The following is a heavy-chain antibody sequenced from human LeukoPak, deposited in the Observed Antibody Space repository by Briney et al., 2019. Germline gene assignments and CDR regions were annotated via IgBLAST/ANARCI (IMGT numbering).Heavy chain of an antibody. V-gene: IGHV4-61*02. CDR3: ARGGPNWPHQFDC. D-gene: IGHD1-1*01. Sequence: SQTLSLTCSVSGGSISSGSYYWTWIRQPAGKGLKWIGRIFTSGSTNYNPSLKSRVTISVDTSKNQFSLKLSSVTAADTAVYYCARGGPNWPHQFDCWGQGTLVTVSS. CDR1: GGSISSGSYY. J-gene: IGHJ4*02. CDR2: IFTSGST.